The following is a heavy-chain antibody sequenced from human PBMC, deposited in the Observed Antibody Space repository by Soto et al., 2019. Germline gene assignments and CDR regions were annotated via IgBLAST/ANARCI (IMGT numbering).Heavy chain of an antibody. D-gene: IGHD6-13*01. V-gene: IGHV1-18*01. CDR3: ARDRKIDNGSWFGLGN. CDR2: ISAYKGNT. Sequence: QVQLVQSGAEVKKPGASVKVSCKASGYTFTSYGISWVRQAPGQGLEGMGWISAYKGNTNYTQKLQDRLTITTDTSTSTASMQLTSLRSADTPVYYFARDRKIDNGSWFGLGNRGQRTLVTVSS. CDR1: GYTFTSYG. J-gene: IGHJ4*02.